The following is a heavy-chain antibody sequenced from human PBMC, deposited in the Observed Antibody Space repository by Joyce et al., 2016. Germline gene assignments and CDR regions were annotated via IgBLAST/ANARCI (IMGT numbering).Heavy chain of an antibody. D-gene: IGHD3-16*02. V-gene: IGHV3-48*04. CDR1: GFTFSIYS. Sequence: EVQLVESGGGLVQPGGSLRLSCAASGFTFSIYSINWARQAPGKGLEWVSDSSSSSSNIYYADSVKGRLTISRDNAKNSQYLQMNSLRAEDTAVYYCARGHYDYVWGTYRYYFDYWGQGTLVTVSS. CDR3: ARGHYDYVWGTYRYYFDY. J-gene: IGHJ4*02. CDR2: SSSSSSNI.